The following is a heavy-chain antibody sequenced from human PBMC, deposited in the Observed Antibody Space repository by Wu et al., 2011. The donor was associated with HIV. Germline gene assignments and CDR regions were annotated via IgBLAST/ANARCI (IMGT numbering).Heavy chain of an antibody. Sequence: QAQLVQSGAEVKKSGASVKVSCKASGYTFSDYYIHWVRLAPGQGLEWMGWINPNSGGPKYAQKFRGRVTMTRDTSISTAYMELSRLKSDDTAVYYCARDYYDNSGYYYYYYGMDVWGLGTTVTVSS. CDR1: GYTFSDYY. CDR2: INPNSGGP. J-gene: IGHJ6*02. D-gene: IGHD3-22*01. CDR3: ARDYYDNSGYYYYYYGMDV. V-gene: IGHV1-2*02.